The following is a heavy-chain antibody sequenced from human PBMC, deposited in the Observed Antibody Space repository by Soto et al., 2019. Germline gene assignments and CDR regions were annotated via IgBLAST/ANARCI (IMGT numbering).Heavy chain of an antibody. CDR1: GGSISSDDYY. CDR3: AHSSWNDYFDY. J-gene: IGHJ4*02. CDR2: IYYSGST. D-gene: IGHD1-1*01. Sequence: TLSLTCTVSGGSISSDDYYWSWIRQPPGKGLEWIAYIYYSGSTYYSPSLKSRLTITKDTSKNQVVLTMTNMDPVDTATYYCAHSSWNDYFDYWGQGTLVTVSS. V-gene: IGHV2-5*01.